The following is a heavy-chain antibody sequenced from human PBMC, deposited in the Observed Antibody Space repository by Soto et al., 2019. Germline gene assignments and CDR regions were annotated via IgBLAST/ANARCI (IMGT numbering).Heavy chain of an antibody. CDR1: GGTFSSYT. J-gene: IGHJ4*02. Sequence: SVKVSCKASGGTFSSYTISWVRQAPGQGLEWMGRIIPILGIANYAQKFQGRVTITADKSTSTAYMELSSLRSEDTAVYYRASPTLRYFDWLPFDYWGQGTLVTVSS. CDR2: IIPILGIA. CDR3: ASPTLRYFDWLPFDY. D-gene: IGHD3-9*01. V-gene: IGHV1-69*02.